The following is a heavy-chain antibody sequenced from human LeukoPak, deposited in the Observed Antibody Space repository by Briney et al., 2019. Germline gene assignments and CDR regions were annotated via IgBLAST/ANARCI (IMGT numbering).Heavy chain of an antibody. CDR1: GYTFTVYY. J-gene: IGHJ4*02. V-gene: IGHV1-2*06. D-gene: IGHD7-27*01. CDR3: VRTPPNWGFDY. Sequence: ASVTVSCKASGYTFTVYYMHWVRQAPGQGLEWMGRINPNSGGTNYAQKFQGRVTMTRDTSISTAYMELSRLRSDDTAIYYCVRTPPNWGFDYWGQGTLVTVSS. CDR2: INPNSGGT.